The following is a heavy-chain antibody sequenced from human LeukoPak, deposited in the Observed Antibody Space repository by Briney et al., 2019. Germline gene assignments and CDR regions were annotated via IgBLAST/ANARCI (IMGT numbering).Heavy chain of an antibody. J-gene: IGHJ6*03. CDR3: ARVGDPPNYYYYYYMDV. Sequence: PSDTLSLTCTVSGGSISSYYWSWIRQPPGKGLEWIGYIYYSGSTNYNPSLKSRVTISVDTSKNQFSLKLSSVTAADTAVYYCARVGDPPNYYYYYYMDVWGEGTTVTVSS. V-gene: IGHV4-59*07. CDR1: GGSISSYY. CDR2: IYYSGST. D-gene: IGHD3-10*01.